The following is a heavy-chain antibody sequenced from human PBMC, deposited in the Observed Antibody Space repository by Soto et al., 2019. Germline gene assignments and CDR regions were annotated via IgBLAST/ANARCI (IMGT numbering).Heavy chain of an antibody. CDR3: ARAARSSYRYDY. Sequence: ASVKVSCKASGYTFTGYYMHWVRQAPGQGLEWMGWINPNSGGTNYAQKFQGWVTMTRDTSISTAYMELSRLRSDDTAVYYCARAARSSYRYDYWGQGTLVTVSS. CDR1: GYTFTGYY. CDR2: INPNSGGT. J-gene: IGHJ4*02. V-gene: IGHV1-2*04. D-gene: IGHD2-2*02.